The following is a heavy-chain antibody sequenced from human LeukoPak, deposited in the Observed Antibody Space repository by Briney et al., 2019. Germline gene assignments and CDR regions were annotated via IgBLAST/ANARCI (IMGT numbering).Heavy chain of an antibody. J-gene: IGHJ4*02. CDR2: IYTSGST. Sequence: SETLSLTCTVSGGSISSYYCSWIRQPAGKGLEWIGRIYTSGSTNYNPSLKSRVTMSVDTSKNQFSLKLSSVAAADTAVYYCARGSGYTYGYPFDSWGQGTLVTVSS. V-gene: IGHV4-4*07. D-gene: IGHD5-18*01. CDR3: ARGSGYTYGYPFDS. CDR1: GGSISSYY.